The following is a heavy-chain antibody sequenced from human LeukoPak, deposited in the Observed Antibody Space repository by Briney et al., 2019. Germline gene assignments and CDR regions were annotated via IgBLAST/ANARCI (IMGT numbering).Heavy chain of an antibody. CDR3: ARLSSAWYDDY. CDR1: GFTFNNYG. V-gene: IGHV3-33*01. J-gene: IGHJ4*02. D-gene: IGHD6-19*01. CDR2: IWYDGTNK. Sequence: GGSLRLSCAASGFTFNNYGMHWVSQAPGKGLEWVALIWYDGTNKYYGDSVKGRFTISRDNSKNTLYLQMNSLRAEDTAVYYCARLSSAWYDDYWGQGTLVTVSS.